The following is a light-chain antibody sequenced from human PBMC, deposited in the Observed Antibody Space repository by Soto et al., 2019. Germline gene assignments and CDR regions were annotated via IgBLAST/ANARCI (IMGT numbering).Light chain of an antibody. J-gene: IGKJ1*01. Sequence: DIQMTQSPSTLSASVGDRVTITCRASQSISSWLAWYQQKPGKVPKVLIYDASSLTSGVPSRFSGSGSGTEFTLTINSLQPDDFATYYCQQYNSYPWTFGQGTKVDIK. CDR3: QQYNSYPWT. CDR2: DAS. V-gene: IGKV1-5*01. CDR1: QSISSW.